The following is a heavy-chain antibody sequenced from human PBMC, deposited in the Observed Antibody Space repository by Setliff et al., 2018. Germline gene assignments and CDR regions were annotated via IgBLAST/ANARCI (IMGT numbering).Heavy chain of an antibody. V-gene: IGHV1-69*13. CDR3: ARDPRLWITFGGECLWDY. Sequence: SVKVSCKASGGTFSSYAISWVRQAPGQGLEWMGGIIPIFGTANYAQKSQGRVTITADESTSTAYMELSRLRSDDTAVYYCARDPRLWITFGGECLWDYWGQGTLVTVSS. J-gene: IGHJ4*02. CDR1: GGTFSSYA. D-gene: IGHD3-16*01. CDR2: IIPIFGTA.